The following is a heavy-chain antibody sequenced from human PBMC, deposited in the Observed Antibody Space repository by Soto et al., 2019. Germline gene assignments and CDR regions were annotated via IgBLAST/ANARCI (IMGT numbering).Heavy chain of an antibody. J-gene: IGHJ6*02. CDR2: IYYSGST. V-gene: IGHV4-39*01. CDR1: GGSISSSSYY. CDR3: ARARGSGGHSYYYYGMDV. D-gene: IGHD6-19*01. Sequence: QLQLQESGPGLVKPSETLSLTCTVSGGSISSSSYYWGWIRQPPGKGLEWIGSIYYSGSTYYNPSLKSRVTISVDTSKNQFSLKLSSVTAADTAVYYCARARGSGGHSYYYYGMDVWGQGTTVTVSS.